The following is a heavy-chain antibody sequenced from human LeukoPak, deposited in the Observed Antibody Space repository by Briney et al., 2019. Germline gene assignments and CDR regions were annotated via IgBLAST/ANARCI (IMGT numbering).Heavy chain of an antibody. J-gene: IGHJ4*01. Sequence: GGSLRLSCAVSGFTFSSYWMNWVRQAPGKGLEWVASIKQDGGEKSYVDSVKGRFTISRDNAKNSLYLQMSSLRAEDTAVYYCARDGTAAGLYFDLWGHGTLVTVSS. CDR3: ARDGTAAGLYFDL. V-gene: IGHV3-7*01. D-gene: IGHD6-13*01. CDR1: GFTFSSYW. CDR2: IKQDGGEK.